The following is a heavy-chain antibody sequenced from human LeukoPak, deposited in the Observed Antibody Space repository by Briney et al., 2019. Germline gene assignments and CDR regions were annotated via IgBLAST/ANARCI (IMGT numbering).Heavy chain of an antibody. D-gene: IGHD3-10*01. CDR3: ARVRYGSGSYYNDY. CDR2: INNNGGRT. Sequence: GSLRLSCAASGFTFSSYSMHWVRQTPGKGLEYVSAINNNGGRTYYANSVKGRFTISRDNSKNTLFLQMGSLSDEDMGVYYCARVRYGSGSYYNDYWGRGTLVTVSS. J-gene: IGHJ4*02. V-gene: IGHV3-64*01. CDR1: GFTFSSYS.